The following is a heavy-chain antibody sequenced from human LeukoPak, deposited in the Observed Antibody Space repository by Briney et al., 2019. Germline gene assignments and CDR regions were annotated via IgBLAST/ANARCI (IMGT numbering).Heavy chain of an antibody. CDR3: TAGLGKTDDDS. Sequence: GGSLRLSCEGSGFIFNNAWMSWIRQALGKGLEWVGRVRTTAEGETTDYAAPVRGRFTISRDDSKSTVYLQMNSLETEDTAIYYCTAGLGKTDDDSWGQGTLVTVSS. V-gene: IGHV3-15*01. CDR2: VRTTAEGETT. J-gene: IGHJ4*02. CDR1: GFIFNNAW. D-gene: IGHD4-11*01.